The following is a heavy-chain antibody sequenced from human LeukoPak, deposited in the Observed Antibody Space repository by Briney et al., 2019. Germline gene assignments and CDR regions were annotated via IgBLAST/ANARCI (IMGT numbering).Heavy chain of an antibody. Sequence: RVASVKVSRKASGGTFSSYAISWVRQAPGQGLEWVGGITPFFGTANYAQKFQGRVTITAVESTSTAYMELSSLRSEDTAVYYCARVLKWLPYFDYWGQGTLVTVSS. D-gene: IGHD5-12*01. CDR1: GGTFSSYA. CDR2: ITPFFGTA. V-gene: IGHV1-69*13. J-gene: IGHJ4*02. CDR3: ARVLKWLPYFDY.